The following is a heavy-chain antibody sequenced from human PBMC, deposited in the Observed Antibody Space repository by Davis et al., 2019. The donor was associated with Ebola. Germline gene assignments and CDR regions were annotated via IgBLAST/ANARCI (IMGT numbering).Heavy chain of an antibody. Sequence: AASVKVSCKASGYTFTSYYMHWVRQAPGQGLEWMGIINPSGGSTSYAQKFQGRVTMTRDTSTSTVYMELSSLRSEDTAVYSGARQLGGGGLDYWGQGTLVTVSS. D-gene: IGHD6-13*01. V-gene: IGHV1-46*01. CDR2: INPSGGST. CDR3: ARQLGGGGLDY. J-gene: IGHJ4*02. CDR1: GYTFTSYY.